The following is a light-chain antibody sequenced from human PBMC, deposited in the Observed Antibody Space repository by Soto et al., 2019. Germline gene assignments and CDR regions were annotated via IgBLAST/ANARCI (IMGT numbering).Light chain of an antibody. V-gene: IGKV1-6*01. CDR2: AAS. CDR3: QQNYSNPLT. J-gene: IGKJ1*01. CDR1: QGIRSE. Sequence: AIPMTPSPSSLSASLADRVTIPCRTSQGIRSELGWYQQKPGKAPKLLIYAASSLQSGVPTRISGSGSGTEYTLTISSLQPEDFEAYYCQQNYSNPLTFGQGTKVDIK.